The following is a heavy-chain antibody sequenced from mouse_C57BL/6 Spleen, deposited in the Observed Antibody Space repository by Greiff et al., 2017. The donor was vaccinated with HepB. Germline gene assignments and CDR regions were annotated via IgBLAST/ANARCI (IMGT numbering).Heavy chain of an antibody. CDR3: ARLEVWIYYYGSKNAMDY. V-gene: IGHV1-26*01. CDR1: GYTFTDYY. CDR2: INPNNGGT. D-gene: IGHD1-1*01. Sequence: VQLQQSGPELVKPGASVKISCKASGYTFTDYYMNWVKQSHGKSLEWIGDINPNNGGTSYNQKFKGKATLTVDKSSSTAYMELRSLTSEDSAVYYCARLEVWIYYYGSKNAMDYWGQGTSVTVSS. J-gene: IGHJ4*01.